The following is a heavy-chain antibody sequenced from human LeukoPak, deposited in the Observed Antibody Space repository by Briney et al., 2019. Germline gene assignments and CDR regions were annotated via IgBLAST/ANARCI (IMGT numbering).Heavy chain of an antibody. CDR2: IYYSGGT. CDR1: GGSISSSSYY. D-gene: IGHD3-10*01. J-gene: IGHJ4*02. Sequence: SETLSVTCTVSGGSISSSSYYWGWIRQPPGKGLEWIGSIYYSGGTYYHPSLKSRVSISVDTSKNQFSLKLSSVTAADTAVYYCARIIWGYYGSGTYFDYWGQGTLVTVSS. V-gene: IGHV4-39*07. CDR3: ARIIWGYYGSGTYFDY.